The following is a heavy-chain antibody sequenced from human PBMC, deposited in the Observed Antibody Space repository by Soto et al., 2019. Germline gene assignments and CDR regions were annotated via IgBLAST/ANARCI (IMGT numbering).Heavy chain of an antibody. CDR3: ATAGTGTFTY. J-gene: IGHJ4*02. CDR2: ISSDGSST. Sequence: EVQLVESGGGLVQPGGSLRLSCAASGFTFSGSWMHWVRQAPGKGLVWVSRISSDGSSTTYAASVKGRFTISRDNAKTILYLQMNSLRAEATAVYYCATAGTGTFTYWGQGTLATVSS. V-gene: IGHV3-74*03. CDR1: GFTFSGSW. D-gene: IGHD1-1*01.